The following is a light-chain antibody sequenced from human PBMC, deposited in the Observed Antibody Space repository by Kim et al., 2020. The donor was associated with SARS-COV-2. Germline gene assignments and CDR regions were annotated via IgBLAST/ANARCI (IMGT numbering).Light chain of an antibody. CDR3: QQYDTSRT. V-gene: IGKV3-20*01. CDR2: GTS. CDR1: QNIRSTC. J-gene: IGKJ1*01. Sequence: LSQGERATLSCRASQNIRSTCLAWYQQKPGQAPRLLIYGTSTRATGTPDRFSGSGSETDFTLTISRLEPEDFAVYFCQQYDTSRTFGQGTKVDIK.